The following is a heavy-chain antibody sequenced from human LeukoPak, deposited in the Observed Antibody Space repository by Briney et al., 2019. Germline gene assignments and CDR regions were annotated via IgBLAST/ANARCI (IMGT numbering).Heavy chain of an antibody. D-gene: IGHD6-13*01. CDR2: MNPNSGNT. CDR3: ARGYSSSWYGEDNWFDP. J-gene: IGHJ5*02. V-gene: IGHV1-8*03. CDR1: GYTFTSYD. Sequence: GASVKVSCKASGYTFTSYDINWVRQATGQGLEWMGWMNPNSGNTGYAQKFQGRFTITINTSISTAYMELSRLRSDDTAVYYCARGYSSSWYGEDNWFDPWGQGTLVTVSS.